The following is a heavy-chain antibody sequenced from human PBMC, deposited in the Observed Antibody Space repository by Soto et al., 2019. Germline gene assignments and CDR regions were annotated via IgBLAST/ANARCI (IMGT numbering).Heavy chain of an antibody. CDR3: LRAFTNFGVVIRNWFDP. D-gene: IGHD3-3*01. Sequence: PGGSLRLSCAASGFTFSNAWMNWVRQAPGKGLEWVGRIKSKTDGGTTDYAAPVKGRFTISRDDSKNTLYLQMNSLKTEDTAVYYCLRAFTNFGVVIRNWFDPWGQGTLVTVSS. J-gene: IGHJ5*02. CDR1: GFTFSNAW. V-gene: IGHV3-15*07. CDR2: IKSKTDGGTT.